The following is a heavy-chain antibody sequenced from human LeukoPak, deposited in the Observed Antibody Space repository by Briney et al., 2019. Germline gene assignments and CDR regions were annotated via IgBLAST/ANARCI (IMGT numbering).Heavy chain of an antibody. V-gene: IGHV1-69*13. Sequence: GASVKVSCKASGGTFSSYAISWVRQAPGQGLEWMGGIIPIFGTANYAQKFQGRVTITADESTSTAYMELSSLRSEDTAVYYCARDLAFYCSSTSCSHIDYWGQGTLVTVSS. CDR2: IIPIFGTA. J-gene: IGHJ4*02. CDR3: ARDLAFYCSSTSCSHIDY. D-gene: IGHD2-2*01. CDR1: GGTFSSYA.